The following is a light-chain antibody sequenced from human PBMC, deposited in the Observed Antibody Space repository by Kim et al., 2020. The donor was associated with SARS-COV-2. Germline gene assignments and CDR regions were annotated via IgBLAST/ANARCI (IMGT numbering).Light chain of an antibody. Sequence: DVQMTQSPPTLSASVGDRVTITCRAAQGINNDLAWFQQKPGKPPKLLIYKASILQSGVPSRFSGSGFGTEFTLTVSGLQPDDFGTYFCQQHNSLDSVGQGTKLEI. CDR1: QGINND. V-gene: IGKV1-5*03. J-gene: IGKJ2*03. CDR3: QQHNSLDS. CDR2: KAS.